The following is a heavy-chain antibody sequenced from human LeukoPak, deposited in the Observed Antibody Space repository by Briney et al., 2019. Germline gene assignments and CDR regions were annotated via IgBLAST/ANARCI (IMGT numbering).Heavy chain of an antibody. J-gene: IGHJ4*02. D-gene: IGHD3-16*02. Sequence: KPSETLSLTCTVSGGSISTYSWSWIRQPPGKGLEWIGYIYYSGSTNYNPSLKSRVTISVDTSKNQFSLKLSSVTAADTAVYYCARASESYDYVWGSYRPYYFDYWGQGTLVTVSS. CDR2: IYYSGST. CDR1: GGSISTYS. CDR3: ARASESYDYVWGSYRPYYFDY. V-gene: IGHV4-59*01.